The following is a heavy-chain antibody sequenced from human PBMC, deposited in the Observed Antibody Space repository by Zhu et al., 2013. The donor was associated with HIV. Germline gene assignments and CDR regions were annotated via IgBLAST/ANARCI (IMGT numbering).Heavy chain of an antibody. CDR1: GFTFTSYY. CDR3: ARGPRYYYGSGAPPDY. CDR2: INPSGGST. D-gene: IGHD3-10*01. V-gene: IGHV1-46*01. J-gene: IGHJ4*02. Sequence: QVQLVQSGAEVKKPGASVKVSCKASGFTFTSYYMHWVRQAPGQGLEWMGIINPSGGSTSYAQKFQGRVTMTRDTSTSTVYMELSSLRSEDTAVYYCARGPRYYYGSGAPPDYWGQGTLVTVSS.